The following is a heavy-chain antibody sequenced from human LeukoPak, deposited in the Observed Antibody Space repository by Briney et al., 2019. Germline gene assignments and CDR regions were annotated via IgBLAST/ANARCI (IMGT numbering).Heavy chain of an antibody. CDR3: ARGDYVWGSYRPFDY. D-gene: IGHD3-16*02. CDR1: GFTFSSYW. J-gene: IGHJ4*02. Sequence: GGSLRLSCAASGFTFSSYWMHWVRQAPGKGLVWVSRINSDGSSTSYADSVKGRFTISRDNAKSTLYLQMNSLRAEDTAVYYCARGDYVWGSYRPFDYWGQGTLVTVSS. CDR2: INSDGSST. V-gene: IGHV3-74*01.